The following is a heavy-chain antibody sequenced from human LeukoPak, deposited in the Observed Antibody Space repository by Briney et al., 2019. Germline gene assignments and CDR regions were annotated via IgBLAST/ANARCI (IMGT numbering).Heavy chain of an antibody. CDR3: ARATTPAASRVYAKCDAFDI. D-gene: IGHD2-8*01. CDR1: GYTFTSYA. CDR2: INTNTGNP. Sequence: ASVKVSCKASGYTFTSYAMNWVRQAPGQGLEWMGWINTNTGNPTYAQGFTGRFVFSLDTSVSTAYLQISSLKAEDTAVYYCARATTPAASRVYAKCDAFDIWGQGTMVTVSS. J-gene: IGHJ3*02. V-gene: IGHV7-4-1*02.